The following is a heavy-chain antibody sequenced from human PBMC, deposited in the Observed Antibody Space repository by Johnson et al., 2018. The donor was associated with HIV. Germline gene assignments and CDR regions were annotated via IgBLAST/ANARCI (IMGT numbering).Heavy chain of an antibody. D-gene: IGHD6-13*01. J-gene: IGHJ3*02. CDR2: IKSKTDGGTT. V-gene: IGHV3-15*01. CDR1: GFTVSRNY. CDR3: TTDWLYSSTGGGAFDI. Sequence: VQLVESGGGLVQPGGSLRLSCAASGFTVSRNYMNWVRQAPWKGLEWVGRIKSKTDGGTTDYAAPVKGRFTISRDYSKNTLYLQMNSLNTEDTAVYYCTTDWLYSSTGGGAFDIWGQGTKVTVSS.